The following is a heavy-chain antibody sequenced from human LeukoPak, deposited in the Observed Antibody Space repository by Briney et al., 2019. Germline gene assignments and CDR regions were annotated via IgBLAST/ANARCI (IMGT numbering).Heavy chain of an antibody. CDR3: ARGGDIVVVPAALSWFDP. CDR2: INPNSGGT. Sequence: ASAKVSCKASGYTFTGYYMHWVRQAPGQGLEWMGWINPNSGGTNYAQKFQGRVTMTRDTSISTAYMELSGLRSDDTAVYYCARGGDIVVVPAALSWFDPWGQGTLVTVSS. D-gene: IGHD2-2*01. CDR1: GYTFTGYY. V-gene: IGHV1-2*02. J-gene: IGHJ5*02.